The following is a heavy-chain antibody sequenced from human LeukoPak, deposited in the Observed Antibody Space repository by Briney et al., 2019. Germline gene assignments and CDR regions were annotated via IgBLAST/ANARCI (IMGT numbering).Heavy chain of an antibody. Sequence: PGRSLRLSCAASGFTFSSYWMSWARQAPGKGLEWVANIKQDGSEKYYVDSVKGRFTISRDNAKNSLYLQMNSLRAEDTAVYYCATEGGDFWSGYYKAFDYWGQGTLVTVSS. CDR3: ATEGGDFWSGYYKAFDY. D-gene: IGHD3-3*01. CDR2: IKQDGSEK. V-gene: IGHV3-7*01. CDR1: GFTFSSYW. J-gene: IGHJ4*02.